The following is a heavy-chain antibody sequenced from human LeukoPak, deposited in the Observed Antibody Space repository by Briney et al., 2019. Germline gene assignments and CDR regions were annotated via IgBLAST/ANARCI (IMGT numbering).Heavy chain of an antibody. D-gene: IGHD2-2*01. CDR1: GGSIGSYY. CDR2: VYYSGST. CDR3: ARLSQDIVVVPAAHEYYYYYMDV. V-gene: IGHV4-59*01. J-gene: IGHJ6*03. Sequence: PSETLSLTCTVSGGSIGSYYWSWIRQPPGKGLEWIGYVYYSGSTNYNPSLKSRVTISVDTSKNQFSLNLTSMIAADTAVYYCARLSQDIVVVPAAHEYYYYYMDVWGKGTTVTVSS.